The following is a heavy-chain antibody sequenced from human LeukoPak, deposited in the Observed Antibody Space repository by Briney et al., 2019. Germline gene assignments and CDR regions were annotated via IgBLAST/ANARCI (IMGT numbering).Heavy chain of an antibody. CDR3: ARATYYDILTTPYYFDY. V-gene: IGHV1-2*02. CDR2: INPNSGGT. Sequence: GASMKVSCKASGYTFTGYYMHWVRQAPGQGLEWMGWINPNSGGTNYAQKFQGRVTMTRDTSISTAYMELSRLRSDDTAVYYCARATYYDILTTPYYFDYWGQGTLVTVSS. J-gene: IGHJ4*02. D-gene: IGHD3-9*01. CDR1: GYTFTGYY.